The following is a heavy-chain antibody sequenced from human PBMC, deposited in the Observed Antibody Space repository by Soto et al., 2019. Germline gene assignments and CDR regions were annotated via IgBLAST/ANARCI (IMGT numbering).Heavy chain of an antibody. CDR3: ARGGWFDP. CDR2: IYENGDT. J-gene: IGHJ5*02. Sequence: SETLSLTCTVSGGSISRYYWSWIRQPAGKGLEWIGRIYENGDTNYNPSLKSRVTMSIDTSKNQFSLKMRSLTAADTAVYFCARGGWFDPWGQGXLVTVSS. V-gene: IGHV4-4*07. CDR1: GGSISRYY.